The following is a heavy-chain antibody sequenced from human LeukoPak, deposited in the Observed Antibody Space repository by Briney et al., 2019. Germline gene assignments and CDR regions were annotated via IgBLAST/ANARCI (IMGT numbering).Heavy chain of an antibody. CDR1: GFIFNNYA. CDR2: ISSSGSDGNT. J-gene: IGHJ2*01. D-gene: IGHD1-26*01. V-gene: IGHV3-23*01. CDR3: AKDRTVGASYWYFDL. Sequence: PGRSLRLSCAGSGFIFNNYAMHWVRQPPGKGLEWVSGISSSGSDGNTYYADSVKGRFTISRDSSKNTLFLHMNTLRAEDTAIYYCAKDRTVGASYWYFDLWGRGTLVAVSS.